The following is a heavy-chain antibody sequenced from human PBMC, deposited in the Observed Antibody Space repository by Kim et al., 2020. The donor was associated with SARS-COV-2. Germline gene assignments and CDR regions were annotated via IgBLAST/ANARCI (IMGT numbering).Heavy chain of an antibody. CDR3: ARDPVNTRGFDY. Sequence: YYTPSLKGRVTISVDTSKNQFSLKLSSVTAADTAVYYCARDPVNTRGFDYWGQGTLVTLSS. J-gene: IGHJ4*02. D-gene: IGHD4-17*01. V-gene: IGHV4-31*02.